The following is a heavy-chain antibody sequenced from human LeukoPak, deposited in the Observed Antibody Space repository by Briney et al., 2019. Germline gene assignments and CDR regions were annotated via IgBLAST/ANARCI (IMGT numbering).Heavy chain of an antibody. J-gene: IGHJ3*02. Sequence: SETLSLTCSVSGYSISSGYFWGWIRQPPGKGLEWIATFYHSGNTYYNPSLKSRVTISVDTSKNQFSLRLSSVTAADTAVYYCARGPNSSEDGYKPVDIWGQGTMVTVSS. CDR3: ARGPNSSEDGYKPVDI. CDR2: FYHSGNT. CDR1: GYSISSGYF. D-gene: IGHD5-24*01. V-gene: IGHV4-38-2*02.